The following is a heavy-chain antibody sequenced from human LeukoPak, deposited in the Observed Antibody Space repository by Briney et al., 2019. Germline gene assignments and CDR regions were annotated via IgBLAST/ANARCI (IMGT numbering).Heavy chain of an antibody. D-gene: IGHD6-13*01. Sequence: SETLSLTCTVSGGTISSYHWSWIRQSPGKGLEWIGYIHYSGSTNYNPSLKSRVTISVDTSKNQFSLKLSSVTAADTAVYYCARYSSSWHIDYWGQGTLVTVSS. CDR1: GGTISSYH. V-gene: IGHV4-59*01. CDR3: ARYSSSWHIDY. J-gene: IGHJ4*02. CDR2: IHYSGST.